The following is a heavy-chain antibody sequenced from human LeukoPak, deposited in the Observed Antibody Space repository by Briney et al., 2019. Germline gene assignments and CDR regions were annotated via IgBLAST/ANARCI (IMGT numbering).Heavy chain of an antibody. Sequence: SETLSLTCTVSGGSISSYYWSWIRQPPGRGLEWIGYIYYSGSTNYNLSLKSRVTISVDTSKNQFSLKLSSVTAADTAVYYCAREMATSRAFDYWGQGTLVTVSS. V-gene: IGHV4-59*01. J-gene: IGHJ4*02. D-gene: IGHD5-24*01. CDR3: AREMATSRAFDY. CDR1: GGSISSYY. CDR2: IYYSGST.